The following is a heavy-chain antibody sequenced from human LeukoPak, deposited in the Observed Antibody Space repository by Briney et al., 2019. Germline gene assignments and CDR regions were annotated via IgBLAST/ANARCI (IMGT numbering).Heavy chain of an antibody. CDR1: GFTFSSYD. D-gene: IGHD2-15*01. CDR2: IGTAGNT. Sequence: PGGSLRLSCAASGFTFSSYDMHWVRHAPGKGLEWVSAIGTAGNTYYPGSVKGRFTISRENAKNSLYLQMNSLRAGDTAVYYCARGGVVGAFDIWGQGTMVTVSS. CDR3: ARGGVVGAFDI. J-gene: IGHJ3*02. V-gene: IGHV3-13*01.